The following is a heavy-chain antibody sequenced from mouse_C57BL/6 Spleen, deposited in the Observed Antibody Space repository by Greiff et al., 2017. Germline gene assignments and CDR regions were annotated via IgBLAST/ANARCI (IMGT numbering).Heavy chain of an antibody. CDR1: GYTFTSYT. CDR3: ARWSITTVVATRDY. D-gene: IGHD1-1*01. Sequence: QVQLQQSGAELARPGASVKMSCKASGYTFTSYTMHWVKQRPGQGLEWIGYINPRSGYTKSNQKFKDKATSTADKSSSTAYMQLSSLTAEDSAVYYCARWSITTVVATRDYWGQGTTLTVSS. CDR2: INPRSGYT. J-gene: IGHJ2*01. V-gene: IGHV1-4*01.